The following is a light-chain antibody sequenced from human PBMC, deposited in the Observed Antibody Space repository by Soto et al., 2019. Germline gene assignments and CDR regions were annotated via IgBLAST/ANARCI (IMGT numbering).Light chain of an antibody. CDR2: GAS. J-gene: IGKJ1*01. CDR3: HQYDNWPPWT. CDR1: QNVFSN. Sequence: EIVMPQSPATLSVSPGERATLACRASQNVFSNLAWYQQTPGQAPRLLIYGASTRATGTPSRFSGSGSGTEFTLTISSLQSEDFAVYYCHQYDNWPPWTFGQGTKVEI. V-gene: IGKV3-15*01.